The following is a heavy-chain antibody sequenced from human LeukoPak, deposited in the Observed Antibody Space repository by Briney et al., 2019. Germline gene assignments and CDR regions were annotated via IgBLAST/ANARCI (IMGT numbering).Heavy chain of an antibody. D-gene: IGHD5-18*01. J-gene: IGHJ4*02. CDR1: GYTFTSYD. CDR2: MNPNSCNT. Sequence: ASVNVSCMASGYTFTSYDINWVRQATGQGLEWMEWMNPNSCNTGYAQKFQGRVTMTRNTSISTAYMELSSLRSEDTGVDYGARRGSSYDDYWGQGTLVTVSS. V-gene: IGHV1-8*01. CDR3: ARRGSSYDDY.